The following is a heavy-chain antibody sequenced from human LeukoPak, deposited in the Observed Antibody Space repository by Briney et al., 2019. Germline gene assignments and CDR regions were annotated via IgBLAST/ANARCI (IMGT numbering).Heavy chain of an antibody. Sequence: GGSLRLSCAASGFTFSRFTMNWVRQAPGKGLEWVSSITSSSSYIYYADSVKGRFSISRDNAKNSLYLQMNSLRAEDTAVYYCTKDWPDSGLDPWGQGTLVTVSS. CDR3: TKDWPDSGLDP. D-gene: IGHD6-25*01. J-gene: IGHJ5*02. V-gene: IGHV3-21*04. CDR2: ITSSSSYI. CDR1: GFTFSRFT.